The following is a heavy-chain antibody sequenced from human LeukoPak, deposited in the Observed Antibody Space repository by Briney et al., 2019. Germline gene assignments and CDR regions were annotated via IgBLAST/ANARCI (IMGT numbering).Heavy chain of an antibody. Sequence: PGGSLRLSCAASGFTFSSYSMNWVRQAPGKGLEWVSYISSSSTIYYADSVKGRFTISRDNAKNSLYLQMNSLRAEDTAVYYCATAAAGTWFDPWGQGTLVTVSS. CDR2: ISSSSTI. D-gene: IGHD6-13*01. J-gene: IGHJ5*02. V-gene: IGHV3-48*01. CDR1: GFTFSSYS. CDR3: ATAAAGTWFDP.